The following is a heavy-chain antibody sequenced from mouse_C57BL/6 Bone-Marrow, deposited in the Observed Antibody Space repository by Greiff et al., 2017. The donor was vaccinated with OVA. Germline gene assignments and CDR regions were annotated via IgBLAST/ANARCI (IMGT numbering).Heavy chain of an antibody. V-gene: IGHV1-58*01. CDR2: IYIGNGYT. J-gene: IGHJ4*01. CDR1: GYTFTSYG. Sequence: EVMLVESGAELVRPGSSVKMSCKTSGYTFTSYGINWVKQRPGQGLEWIGYIYIGNGYTEYNEKFKGKATLTSDTSSSTAYMQLSSLTSEDSAIYFCASPLTGPFYAMDYWGQGTSVTVSS. D-gene: IGHD4-1*01. CDR3: ASPLTGPFYAMDY.